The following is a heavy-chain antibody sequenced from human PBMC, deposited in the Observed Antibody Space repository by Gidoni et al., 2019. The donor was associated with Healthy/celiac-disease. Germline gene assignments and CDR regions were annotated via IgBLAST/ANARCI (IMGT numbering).Heavy chain of an antibody. J-gene: IGHJ4*02. CDR1: GYTFTSYY. D-gene: IGHD2-21*02. V-gene: IGHV1-46*01. Sequence: QVQLVQSGAEVKKPGASVKVSCKASGYTFTSYYMHWVRQAPGQGLEWMGIINPSGGSTSYAQKFQGRVTMTRDTSTSTVYMELSSLRSEDTAVYYCAREGDIVVVTAIPTSPYYFDYWGQGTLVTVSS. CDR3: AREGDIVVVTAIPTSPYYFDY. CDR2: INPSGGST.